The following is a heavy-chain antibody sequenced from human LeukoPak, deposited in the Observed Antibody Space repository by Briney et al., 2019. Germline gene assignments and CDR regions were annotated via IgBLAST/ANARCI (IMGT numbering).Heavy chain of an antibody. CDR2: INPNSGGT. CDR3: ARRQGRNWFAP. V-gene: IGHV1-2*02. Sequence: ASVNVSCKASGYTFTCYYMHGVRQAPGQGLEWMGWINPNSGGTNYAQRFQGRVTITRDTSISTAYMDLSRLRSDDTAVYSCARRQGRNWFAPWGQGTLVTVSS. J-gene: IGHJ5*02. CDR1: GYTFTCYY.